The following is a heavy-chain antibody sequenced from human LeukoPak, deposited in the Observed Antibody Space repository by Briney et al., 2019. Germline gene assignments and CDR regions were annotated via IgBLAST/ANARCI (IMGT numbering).Heavy chain of an antibody. CDR3: ARDTPTNAFDI. D-gene: IGHD5-18*01. Sequence: GESLKISCKGSGYSFTSYWIGWVRQMSGKGLEWMGIIYPGDSDTRYSPSFQGQVTISVDKSISTAYLHWSSLKASDTAMYYCARDTPTNAFDIWGQGTMVTVSS. CDR1: GYSFTSYW. J-gene: IGHJ3*02. CDR2: IYPGDSDT. V-gene: IGHV5-51*01.